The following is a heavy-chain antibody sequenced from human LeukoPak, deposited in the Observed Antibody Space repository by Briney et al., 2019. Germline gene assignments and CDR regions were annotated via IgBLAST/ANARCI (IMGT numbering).Heavy chain of an antibody. CDR3: ASDYVWGSYRIDY. V-gene: IGHV1-69*04. D-gene: IGHD3-16*02. Sequence: SVKVSCKASGGTFSSYAISWVRQAPGQGLEWMGRIIPILGIANYAQKFQGRVTITADKSTSTAYMELSSLRSEDTAVYYCASDYVWGSYRIDYWGQGTLVTVSS. CDR1: GGTFSSYA. J-gene: IGHJ4*02. CDR2: IIPILGIA.